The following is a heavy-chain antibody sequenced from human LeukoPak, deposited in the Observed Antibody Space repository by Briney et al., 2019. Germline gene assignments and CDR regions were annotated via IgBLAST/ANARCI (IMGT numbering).Heavy chain of an antibody. CDR3: ARDAGNSGYGCDL. CDR1: GFTFNAFG. J-gene: IGHJ5*02. V-gene: IGHV3-48*01. D-gene: IGHD5-12*01. CDR2: IRSSSET. Sequence: PGGSLRLSCAASGFTFNAFGMNWVRQAPGKGLEWVSHIRSSSETFYADSVKGRFTISRDNARNSLYLQMNNLRGEDTAIYYCARDAGNSGYGCDLWGQGTLVTVSS.